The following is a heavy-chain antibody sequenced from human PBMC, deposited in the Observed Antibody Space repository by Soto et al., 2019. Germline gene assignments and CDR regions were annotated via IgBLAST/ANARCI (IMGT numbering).Heavy chain of an antibody. J-gene: IGHJ5*02. CDR2: IIPIFGTA. D-gene: IGHD3-3*01. CDR1: GGTFSSYA. Sequence: SVKVSCKASGGTFSSYAISWVRRAPGQGLEWMGGIIPIFGTANYAQKFQGRVTITADKSTSTAYMELSSLRSEDTAVYYCARRFLASTDNWSGPWGQGTLVTVCS. V-gene: IGHV1-69*06. CDR3: ARRFLASTDNWSGP.